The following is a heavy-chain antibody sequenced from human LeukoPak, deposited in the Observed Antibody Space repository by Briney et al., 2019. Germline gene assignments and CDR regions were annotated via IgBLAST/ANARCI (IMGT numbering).Heavy chain of an antibody. CDR2: IRYDGSNK. J-gene: IGHJ4*02. CDR1: GFTFSSYG. CDR3: AKAYNVLRFLEWLFEN. D-gene: IGHD3-3*01. V-gene: IGHV3-30*02. Sequence: GGSLRLSCAASGFTFSSYGMHWVRQAPGKGLEWVAFIRYDGSNKYYADSVKGRFTISRDNSKNTLYLQMNSLRAEDTAVYYCAKAYNVLRFLEWLFENWGQGTLVTVSS.